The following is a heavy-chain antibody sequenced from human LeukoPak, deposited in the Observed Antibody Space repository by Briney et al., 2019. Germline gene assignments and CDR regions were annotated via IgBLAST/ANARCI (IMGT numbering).Heavy chain of an antibody. CDR1: GFTFSSYS. D-gene: IGHD3-22*01. CDR3: ARDRGAYYDSSGYYDY. Sequence: GGSLRLSCAASGFTFSSYSMSWVRQAPGKGLEWVSVIYSGGSTYYADSVKGRFTISRDNSKNTLYLQMNSLRAEDTAVYYCARDRGAYYDSSGYYDYWGQGTLVTVSS. V-gene: IGHV3-53*01. CDR2: IYSGGST. J-gene: IGHJ4*02.